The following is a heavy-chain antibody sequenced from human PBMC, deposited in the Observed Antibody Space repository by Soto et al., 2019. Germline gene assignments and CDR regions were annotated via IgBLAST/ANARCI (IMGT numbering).Heavy chain of an antibody. CDR2: IYDTGST. Sequence: SETLSLTCTVSGDSVSSYYWSWIRQPPGKALEWIGYIYDTGSTYYNPSLNSRVTISIDTSKNQFSLKLSSVTAADTAIYFCASTLIAVDGNPRRISHSWGQGTLLTVS. V-gene: IGHV4-59*08. J-gene: IGHJ4*02. CDR3: ASTLIAVDGNPRRISHS. CDR1: GDSVSSYY. D-gene: IGHD6-19*01.